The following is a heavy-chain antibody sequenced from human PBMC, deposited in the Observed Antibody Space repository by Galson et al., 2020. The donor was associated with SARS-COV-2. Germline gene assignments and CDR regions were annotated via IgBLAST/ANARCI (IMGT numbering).Heavy chain of an antibody. CDR2: IYYTGRT. J-gene: IGHJ4*02. Sequence: SETLSLTCTASGGSINTNSYYWGWIRQPPGRGLEWIGSIYYTGRTYYNPSLKSRVTISVDTSKNQFSLKLNSMTAADTAMYYCARVSVGPRVYVDHWGKGALVTVSS. V-gene: IGHV4-39*07. CDR3: ARVSVGPRVYVDH. D-gene: IGHD2-15*01. CDR1: GGSINTNSYY.